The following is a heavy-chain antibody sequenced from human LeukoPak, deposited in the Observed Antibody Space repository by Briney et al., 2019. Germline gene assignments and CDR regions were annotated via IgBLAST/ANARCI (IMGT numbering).Heavy chain of an antibody. CDR1: GFTFSSYW. CDR3: ARDPVLGIPDYFDS. V-gene: IGHV3-30-3*01. D-gene: IGHD2-21*01. Sequence: GGSLRLSCAASGFTFSSYWMSWVRQAPGKGLEWVAVISYDGGTKYYADSVQGRFSISRDNSKNTLFLQMTSLRAEDTAVFYCARDPVLGIPDYFDSWGQGTLVTVSS. CDR2: ISYDGGTK. J-gene: IGHJ4*02.